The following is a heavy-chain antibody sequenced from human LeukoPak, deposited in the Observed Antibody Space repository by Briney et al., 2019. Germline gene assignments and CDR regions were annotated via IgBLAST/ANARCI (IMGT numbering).Heavy chain of an antibody. CDR2: IYYSGST. CDR1: GGSISSSSYY. Sequence: SETLSLTCTVSGGSISSSSYYWGWIRQPPGKGLEWIGSIYYSGSTYYSPSLKSRVTISVDTSKNQFSLKLSSVTAADTAVYYCARIHDYYGSFDYWGQGTLVTVSS. J-gene: IGHJ4*02. CDR3: ARIHDYYGSFDY. V-gene: IGHV4-39*01. D-gene: IGHD3-10*01.